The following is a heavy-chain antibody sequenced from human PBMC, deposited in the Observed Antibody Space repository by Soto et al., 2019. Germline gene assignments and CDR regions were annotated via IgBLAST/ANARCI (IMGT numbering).Heavy chain of an antibody. V-gene: IGHV1-3*01. Sequence: WASVKVSCKASGYTFTSYAMHWVRQAPGQRLEWMGWINAGNGNTKYSQKFQGRVTITRDTSASTAYMELSSLRSEDTAVYYCARGSGLTYFAYWGQGTLVPVSS. CDR1: GYTFTSYA. D-gene: IGHD3-10*01. CDR2: INAGNGNT. J-gene: IGHJ4*02. CDR3: ARGSGLTYFAY.